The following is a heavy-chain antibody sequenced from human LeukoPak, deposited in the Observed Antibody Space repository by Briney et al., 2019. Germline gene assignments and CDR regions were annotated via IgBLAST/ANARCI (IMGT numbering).Heavy chain of an antibody. J-gene: IGHJ5*02. CDR2: IYYSGST. V-gene: IGHV4-59*08. D-gene: IGHD3-10*01. Sequence: SETLSLTCTVSGGSISSYYWSWIRQPPGKGLEWIGYIYYSGSTYYNPSLKSRVTISVDTSVNQFSLKLSSVTAADTAVYYCARSYYYGSGSYSPWGQGTLVTVSS. CDR3: ARSYYYGSGSYSP. CDR1: GGSISSYY.